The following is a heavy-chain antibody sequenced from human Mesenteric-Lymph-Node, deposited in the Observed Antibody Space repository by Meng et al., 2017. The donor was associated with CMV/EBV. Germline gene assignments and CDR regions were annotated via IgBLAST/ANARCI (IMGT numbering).Heavy chain of an antibody. D-gene: IGHD5-12*01. V-gene: IGHV3-30*02. Sequence: GRSLRLSCAASGFTFRSYGLHCVRQAPGKGLEWVAFIWDDGSKKYYADYVKGRFIISRDNSKSTLDLQMNSLRVEDTAVYYCAKSDGVEYTGLRGRYFFQYGLGVWGQGTTVTVSS. CDR2: IWDDGSKK. CDR3: AKSDGVEYTGLRGRYFFQYGLGV. CDR1: GFTFRSYG. J-gene: IGHJ6*02.